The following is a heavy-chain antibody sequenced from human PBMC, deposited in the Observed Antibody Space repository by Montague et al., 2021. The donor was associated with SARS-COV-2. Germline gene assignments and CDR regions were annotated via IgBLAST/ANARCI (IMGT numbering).Heavy chain of an antibody. CDR1: GGSISSSSYY. CDR2: IYDSGST. CDR3: ARQGLIVVGVAAASGWFDS. V-gene: IGHV4-39*01. Sequence: SETLSLTCTVYGGSISSSSYYWGWIRQPPGLGLVWIGNIYDSGSTYYNPSLKGRITISVDTSKNQFSLKLLSVTAADAAVYYCARQGLIVVGVAAASGWFDSWGQGTLVTVSS. J-gene: IGHJ5*01. D-gene: IGHD2-15*01.